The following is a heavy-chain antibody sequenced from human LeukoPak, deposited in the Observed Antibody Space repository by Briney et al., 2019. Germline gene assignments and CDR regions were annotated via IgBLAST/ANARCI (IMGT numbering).Heavy chain of an antibody. CDR1: GDSVSSNSAA. CDR2: TYYRSKWYN. D-gene: IGHD6-19*01. J-gene: IGHJ6*02. CDR3: ARGMRVAVATAYYYYYGMDV. V-gene: IGHV6-1*01. Sequence: SQTLSLTCAISGDSVSSNSAAWNWIRQSPSRGLEWLGRTYYRSKWYNDYAVSVKSRITINPDTSKNQFSLQLNSVTPEDTAVYYCARGMRVAVATAYYYYYGMDVWGQGTTVTVSS.